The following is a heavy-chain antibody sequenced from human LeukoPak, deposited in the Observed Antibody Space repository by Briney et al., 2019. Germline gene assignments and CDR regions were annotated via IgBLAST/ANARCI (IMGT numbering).Heavy chain of an antibody. Sequence: GGSLRLSCAASGFTFSDYYMSWIRQAPGKGLEWVSYISSSGSTIYYADSVKGRFTISRDNAKNSLYLQMNSLRAEDTAVYYCARVSPYRDIVVVPAAYDAFDIWGQGTMVTVSS. CDR1: GFTFSDYY. CDR3: ARVSPYRDIVVVPAAYDAFDI. J-gene: IGHJ3*02. D-gene: IGHD2-2*01. CDR2: ISSSGSTI. V-gene: IGHV3-11*04.